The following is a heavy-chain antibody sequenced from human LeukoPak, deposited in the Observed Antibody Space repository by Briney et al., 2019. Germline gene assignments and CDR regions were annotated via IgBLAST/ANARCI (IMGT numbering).Heavy chain of an antibody. V-gene: IGHV3-48*01. D-gene: IGHD6-19*01. CDR1: GFTFSSYA. CDR3: ARETILAVAGDF. J-gene: IGHJ4*02. CDR2: ISSTSITM. Sequence: PGGSLRLSCAASGFTFSSYAMSWVRQAPGKGLEWVSYISSTSITMYYADSVKGRFTISRDNAKNSLYLQMNSLRADDTAVYYCARETILAVAGDFWGQGTLVTVSS.